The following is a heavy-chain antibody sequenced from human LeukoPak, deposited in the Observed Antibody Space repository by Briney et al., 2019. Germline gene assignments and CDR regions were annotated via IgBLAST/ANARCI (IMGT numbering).Heavy chain of an antibody. D-gene: IGHD6-13*01. CDR1: GGSISSYY. J-gene: IGHJ4*02. V-gene: IGHV4-4*07. CDR3: ASLNAAAEDY. CDR2: IYTSGST. Sequence: SQTLSLTCTVSGGSISSYYWSWIRQPAGKGLEWIGRIYTSGSTNYNPSLKSRVTISVDTSKNQFSLKLSSVTAADTAVYYCASLNAAAEDYWGQGTLVTVSS.